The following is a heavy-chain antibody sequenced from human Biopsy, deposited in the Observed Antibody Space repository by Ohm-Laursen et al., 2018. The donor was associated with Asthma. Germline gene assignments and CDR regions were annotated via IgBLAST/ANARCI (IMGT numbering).Heavy chain of an antibody. Sequence: ASLKVSCKPSGVTFNNYAINWVRQAPGKGLEWMGGISSIFGSTVYAQKFQGRVTITADVFTNTVYLELSGLRTEDTAVLYCAKARRYYCCCDMEVWGPGTAITVSS. V-gene: IGHV1-69*13. CDR3: AKARRYYCCCDMEV. J-gene: IGHJ6*02. CDR2: ISSIFGST. CDR1: GVTFNNYA.